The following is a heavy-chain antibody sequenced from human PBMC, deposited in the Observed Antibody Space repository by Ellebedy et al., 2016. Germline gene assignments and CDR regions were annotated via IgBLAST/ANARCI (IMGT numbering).Heavy chain of an antibody. D-gene: IGHD3-22*01. J-gene: IGHJ4*02. CDR2: MNPNSGNT. Sequence: ASVKVSXXASGYTFTSYDINWVRQATGQGLEWMGWMNPNSGNTGYAQKFQGRVTMTRNTSISTAYMELSSLRSEDAAVYYCARDQGFGGEDYYYDSSGYYREWGQGTLVTVSS. V-gene: IGHV1-8*01. CDR3: ARDQGFGGEDYYYDSSGYYRE. CDR1: GYTFTSYD.